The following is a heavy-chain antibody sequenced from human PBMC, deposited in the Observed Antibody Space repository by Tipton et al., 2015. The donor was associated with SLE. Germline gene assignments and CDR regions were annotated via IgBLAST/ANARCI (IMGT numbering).Heavy chain of an antibody. D-gene: IGHD3-9*01. CDR1: GGSFSGYY. Sequence: GLVKPSETLSLTCAVYGGSFSGYYWSWIRQPPGKGLEWIGEINHSGGTNYNPSLRSRVTISVDTSKNQFSLRLTSVTAADAAVYYCAREGLHYDIFTGLLGRGYYFDHWGQGALVTVSS. CDR2: INHSGGT. J-gene: IGHJ4*02. CDR3: AREGLHYDIFTGLLGRGYYFDH. V-gene: IGHV4-34*01.